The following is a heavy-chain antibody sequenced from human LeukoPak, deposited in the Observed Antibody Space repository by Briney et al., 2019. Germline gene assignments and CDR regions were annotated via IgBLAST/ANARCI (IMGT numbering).Heavy chain of an antibody. Sequence: GGSLRLSCAASGFTFSSSAMTWVRQTPGKGLEWVSAIDDSGFNTYYADSVKGRFTISRDNSKNTLSLQMNSLRAEDTAVYYCAKDRDSSWTLNWFDPWGQGTLVTVSS. V-gene: IGHV3-23*01. J-gene: IGHJ5*02. CDR3: AKDRDSSWTLNWFDP. CDR2: IDDSGFNT. D-gene: IGHD6-13*01. CDR1: GFTFSSSA.